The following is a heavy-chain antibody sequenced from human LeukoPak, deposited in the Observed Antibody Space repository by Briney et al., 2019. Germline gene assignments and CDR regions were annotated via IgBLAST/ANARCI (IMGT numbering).Heavy chain of an antibody. CDR1: GYTFTSYG. CDR2: INTNTGNP. Sequence: ASVKVSCKASGYTFTSYGISWVRQAPGQGLEWMGWINTNTGNPTYAQGFTGRFVFSLDTSVSTAYLQISSLKAEDTAVYYCARVSSGPDFDYWGQGTLVTVSS. V-gene: IGHV7-4-1*02. D-gene: IGHD3-10*01. CDR3: ARVSSGPDFDY. J-gene: IGHJ4*02.